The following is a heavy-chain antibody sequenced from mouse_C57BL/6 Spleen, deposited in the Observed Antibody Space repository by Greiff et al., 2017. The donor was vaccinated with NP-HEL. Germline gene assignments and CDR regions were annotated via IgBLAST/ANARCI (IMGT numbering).Heavy chain of an antibody. D-gene: IGHD2-4*01. CDR1: GFTFSSYA. CDR3: ARLYDYDAWFAY. V-gene: IGHV5-4*01. Sequence: EVQGVESGGGLVKPGGSLKLSCAASGFTFSSYAMSWVRQTPEKRLEWVATISDGGSYTYYPDNVKGRFTISRDNAKNNLYLQMSHLKSEDTAMYYCARLYDYDAWFAYWGQGTLVTVSA. CDR2: ISDGGSYT. J-gene: IGHJ3*01.